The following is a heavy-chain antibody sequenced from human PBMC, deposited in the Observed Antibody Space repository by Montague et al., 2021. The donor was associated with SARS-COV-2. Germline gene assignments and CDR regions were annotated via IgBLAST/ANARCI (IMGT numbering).Heavy chain of an antibody. V-gene: IGHV4-4*07. J-gene: IGHJ6*02. CDR3: ARESGYSSGWSYYYVMDV. D-gene: IGHD6-19*01. CDR2: LYTSGST. CDR1: GGSISNYY. Sequence: SETLSLTCTVSGGSISNYYWTWIRQPAGKGLEWIGRLYTSGSTTXXPSLKSRVTMSVDTSKNQFSLNVTSVTAADTAIYYCARESGYSSGWSYYYVMDVWGQGTTVTVS.